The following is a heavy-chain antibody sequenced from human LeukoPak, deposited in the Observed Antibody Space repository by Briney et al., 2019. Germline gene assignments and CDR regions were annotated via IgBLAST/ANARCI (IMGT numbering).Heavy chain of an antibody. V-gene: IGHV4-59*01. Sequence: SETLSLTCTVSGGSINSYYWSWIRQPPGKGLEWIGYIYYSGSTNYNPSLKSRVTISVDTSKNQFSLKLSSVTAADTAVYYCARVGVDDSGNIIKYFFDYWGQGTLVTVSS. CDR3: ARVGVDDSGNIIKYFFDY. CDR2: IYYSGST. J-gene: IGHJ4*02. D-gene: IGHD4-23*01. CDR1: GGSINSYY.